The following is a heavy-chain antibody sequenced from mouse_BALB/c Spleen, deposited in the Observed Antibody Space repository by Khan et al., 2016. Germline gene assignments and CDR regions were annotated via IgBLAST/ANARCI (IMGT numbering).Heavy chain of an antibody. CDR3: ARYRYYYGSSRYFDV. J-gene: IGHJ1*01. V-gene: IGHV9-3-1*01. CDR1: GYTFTNYG. D-gene: IGHD1-1*01. CDR2: INTYSGES. Sequence: QVQLQQSGPELKRPGKTVKISCKASGYTFTNYGINWVKQAPGKGLKWMGWINTYSGESTYADDFKGRFAFSLETSANTAYLQLNNLKNEDTATYFCARYRYYYGSSRYFDVWGAGTTVTVSS.